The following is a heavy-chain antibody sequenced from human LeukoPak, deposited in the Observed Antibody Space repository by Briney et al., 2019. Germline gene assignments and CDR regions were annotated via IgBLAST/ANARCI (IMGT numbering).Heavy chain of an antibody. CDR2: ISGSGGST. CDR1: GFTFSSYA. J-gene: IGHJ4*02. V-gene: IGHV3-23*01. D-gene: IGHD4-23*01. CDR3: ARGTVVTPDTPYYFDY. Sequence: PGGSLRLSCAASGFTFSSYAMSWVRQAPGKGLEWVSAISGSGGSTYYADSVKGRFTISRDNSKNTLYLQMNSLRAEDTAVYYCARGTVVTPDTPYYFDYWGQGTLVTVSS.